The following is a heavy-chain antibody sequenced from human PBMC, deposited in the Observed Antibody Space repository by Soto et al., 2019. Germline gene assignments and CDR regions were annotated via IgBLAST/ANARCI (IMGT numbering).Heavy chain of an antibody. J-gene: IGHJ6*02. CDR2: NIPIFGTA. CDR3: ARDRRYCSSTSCTLGHYYYYYGMDV. D-gene: IGHD2-2*01. CDR1: GGTFSSYA. Sequence: SVKVSCKASGGTFSSYAISWVRQAPGQGLEWMGGNIPIFGTANYAQEFQGRVTITADESTSTAYMELSSLRSEDTAVYYCARDRRYCSSTSCTLGHYYYYYGMDVWGQGTTVTVSS. V-gene: IGHV1-69*13.